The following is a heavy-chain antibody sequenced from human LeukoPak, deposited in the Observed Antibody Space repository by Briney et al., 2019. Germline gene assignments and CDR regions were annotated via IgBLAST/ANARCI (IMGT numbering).Heavy chain of an antibody. Sequence: SETLSLTCSVSGGSVSSNNYYWGWIRQPPGKGLECIGSIYYSGSTYYNPSLKSRVTISVDTSKNQFSLKLSSVTAADTAVYYCARDRLQLQSWGQGTLVTVSS. J-gene: IGHJ5*02. D-gene: IGHD1-1*01. CDR1: GGSVSSNNYY. CDR3: ARDRLQLQS. CDR2: IYYSGST. V-gene: IGHV4-39*07.